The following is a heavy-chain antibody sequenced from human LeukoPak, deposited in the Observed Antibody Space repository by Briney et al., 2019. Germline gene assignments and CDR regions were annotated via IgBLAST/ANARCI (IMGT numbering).Heavy chain of an antibody. CDR1: GGSFSGYY. Sequence: SETLSLTCAVYGGSFSGYYWSWIRQPPGKGLEWIGEINHSGSTNYNPSLKSRVTISVDTSKNQFSLKLSSVTAADTAVYYCARGRYSSSWYRNGWFDPWGQGTLVTVSS. CDR3: ARGRYSSSWYRNGWFDP. V-gene: IGHV4-34*01. CDR2: INHSGST. J-gene: IGHJ5*02. D-gene: IGHD6-13*01.